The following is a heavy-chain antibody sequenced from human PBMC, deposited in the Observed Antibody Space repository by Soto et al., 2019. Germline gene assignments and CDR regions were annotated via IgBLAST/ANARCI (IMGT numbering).Heavy chain of an antibody. CDR1: GFTFSSYG. Sequence: PGGSLRLSCAASGFTFSSYGMHWVRQAPGKGLEWVAVIWYDGSNKYYADSVKGRFTISRDNSKNTLYLQMNSLRVEDTAVYYCARDYYDFWSGYYYYYYYMDVWGKGTTVTV. V-gene: IGHV3-33*01. D-gene: IGHD3-3*01. CDR3: ARDYYDFWSGYYYYYYYMDV. J-gene: IGHJ6*03. CDR2: IWYDGSNK.